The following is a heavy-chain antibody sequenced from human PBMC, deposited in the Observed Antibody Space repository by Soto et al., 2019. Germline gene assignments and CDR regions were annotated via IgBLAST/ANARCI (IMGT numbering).Heavy chain of an antibody. Sequence: VGSLRLSCAASGFTFSSYWMSWVRQAPGKGLEWVANIKQDGSEKYYVDSVKGRFTISRDNAKNSLYLQMNSLRAEDTAVYYCARQIGTQYYYGSGSYYRDWGQGTLVTVSS. CDR2: IKQDGSEK. V-gene: IGHV3-7*03. CDR3: ARQIGTQYYYGSGSYYRD. D-gene: IGHD3-10*01. CDR1: GFTFSSYW. J-gene: IGHJ4*02.